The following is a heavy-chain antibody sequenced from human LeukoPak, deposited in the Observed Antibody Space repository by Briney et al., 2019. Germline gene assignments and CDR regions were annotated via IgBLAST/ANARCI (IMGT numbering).Heavy chain of an antibody. V-gene: IGHV3-9*01. J-gene: IGHJ6*02. Sequence: SGGSLRLSCAASGFTFNDYAIHWVRQAPGKGLEWVSGISWNSANIGYADSVKGRFTISRDNSKNTLYLQMNSLRVEDTAVYYCARESAVTMADYGMDVWGQGTTVTVSS. D-gene: IGHD4-17*01. CDR1: GFTFNDYA. CDR3: ARESAVTMADYGMDV. CDR2: ISWNSANI.